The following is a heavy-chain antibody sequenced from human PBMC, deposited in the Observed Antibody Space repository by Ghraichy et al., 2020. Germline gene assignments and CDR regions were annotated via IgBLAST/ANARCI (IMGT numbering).Heavy chain of an antibody. CDR1: GGSISTNSYY. CDR2: IYYSGNT. D-gene: IGHD3-3*01. J-gene: IGHJ4*02. Sequence: SDTLSLTCNVSGGSISTNSYYWSWVRQPPGKGLEWIATIYYSGNTYYNPSLESRVTISVDTSKNQFSLRLTSVTAADTAVYYCVRDQRSYEFWSGYYFWGQGALVTVSS. V-gene: IGHV4-39*07. CDR3: VRDQRSYEFWSGYYF.